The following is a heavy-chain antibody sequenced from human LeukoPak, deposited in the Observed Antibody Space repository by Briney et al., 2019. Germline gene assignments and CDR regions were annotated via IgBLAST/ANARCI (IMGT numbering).Heavy chain of an antibody. CDR3: ARDTSQKGAHYMDV. V-gene: IGHV4-61*02. CDR1: GGSISSGNFF. Sequence: SETLSLTCTVSGGSISSGNFFWTWIRQPAGKGLEWIVRIYTGGSTNYNPSLKSRVTISLDTPRNQFSLNLSSVTAADTAVYYCARDTSQKGAHYMDVWGKGTTVTISS. CDR2: IYTGGST. D-gene: IGHD3-16*01. J-gene: IGHJ6*03.